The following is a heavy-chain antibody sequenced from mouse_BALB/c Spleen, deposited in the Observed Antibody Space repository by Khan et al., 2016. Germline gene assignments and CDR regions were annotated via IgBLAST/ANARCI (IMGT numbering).Heavy chain of an antibody. Sequence: EVQLQESGPGLVKPSQSLSLTCTVTGYSITSDYAWNWIRQFPGNKLEWMGYISYSGSTSYNPSLKSRTPVTRTPTNHQFFLQLKSVTTEDIATYYCARRPYGSSYGYFDVWGAGTTVTVSS. CDR3: ARRPYGSSYGYFDV. CDR2: ISYSGST. V-gene: IGHV3-2*02. CDR1: GYSITSDYA. J-gene: IGHJ1*01. D-gene: IGHD1-1*01.